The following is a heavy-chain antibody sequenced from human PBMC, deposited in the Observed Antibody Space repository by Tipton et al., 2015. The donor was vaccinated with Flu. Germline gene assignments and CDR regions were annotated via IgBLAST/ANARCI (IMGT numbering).Heavy chain of an antibody. CDR1: GGTMSSFY. Sequence: TLSLTCTVSGGTMSSFYWTWIRQPAGKGLEWIGRMYVSGSTKYNPSLKSRVTMSVDTSKNQFSLSLRSVTAADTAVYYCATSGWRNPRGSFDFWSQGTLVTVSS. D-gene: IGHD5-24*01. CDR2: MYVSGST. J-gene: IGHJ4*02. CDR3: ATSGWRNPRGSFDF. V-gene: IGHV4-4*07.